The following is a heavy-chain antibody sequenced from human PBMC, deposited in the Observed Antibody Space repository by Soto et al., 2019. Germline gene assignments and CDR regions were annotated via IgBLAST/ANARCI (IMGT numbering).Heavy chain of an antibody. J-gene: IGHJ2*01. D-gene: IGHD6-13*01. V-gene: IGHV1-46*01. CDR3: ARDPLFSSWYWYFDL. CDR2: INPSGGST. Sequence: ASVKVSCKASGYTFTSYYMHWVRQAPGQGLGWMGIINPSGGSTSYAQKFQGRVTMTRDTSTSTVYMELSSLRSEDTAVYYCARDPLFSSWYWYFDLWGRGTLVTVSS. CDR1: GYTFTSYY.